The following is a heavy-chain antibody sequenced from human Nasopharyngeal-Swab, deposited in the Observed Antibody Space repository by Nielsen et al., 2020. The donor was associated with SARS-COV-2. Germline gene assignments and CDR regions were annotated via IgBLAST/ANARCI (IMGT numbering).Heavy chain of an antibody. J-gene: IGHJ3*01. CDR1: GYRFTNFW. Sequence: ESLKISCKGSGYRFTNFWIGWVRQMPGKGLEWMGIIYPDDSDTRYSPSFEGQVTISVDKSISAAYLQWRSLKASDTAMYYCARAGDGLDFWGQGTMVTVSS. CDR3: ARAGDGLDF. V-gene: IGHV5-51*01. CDR2: IYPDDSDT.